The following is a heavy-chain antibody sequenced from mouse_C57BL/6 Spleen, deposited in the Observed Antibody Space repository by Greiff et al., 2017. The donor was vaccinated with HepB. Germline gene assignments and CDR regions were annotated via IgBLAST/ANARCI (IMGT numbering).Heavy chain of an antibody. CDR2: IDPSDSET. V-gene: IGHV1-52*01. Sequence: QVQLQQPGAELVRPGSSVKLSCKASGYTFTSYWMHWVKQRPIQGLEWIGNIDPSDSETHYNQKFKDKATLTVDKSSSTAYMQLSSLTSEDSAVYYCARYDYDVDFDVWGTGTTVTVSS. D-gene: IGHD2-4*01. CDR3: ARYDYDVDFDV. J-gene: IGHJ1*03. CDR1: GYTFTSYW.